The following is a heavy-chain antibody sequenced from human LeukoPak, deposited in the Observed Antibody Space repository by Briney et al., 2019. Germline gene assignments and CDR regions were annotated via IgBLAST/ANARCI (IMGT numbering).Heavy chain of an antibody. D-gene: IGHD5-24*01. V-gene: IGHV4-31*03. CDR1: GGSINNGGYY. Sequence: SETLSLTCTVSGGSINNGGYYWSWIRQHPGKGLEWIGYIYYSGSPYYNPSLRSRVTISVDTSKNHFSLKLSSVTAADTAVYYCARNRDGYNSFDYWGQGTLVTVSS. J-gene: IGHJ4*02. CDR3: ARNRDGYNSFDY. CDR2: IYYSGSP.